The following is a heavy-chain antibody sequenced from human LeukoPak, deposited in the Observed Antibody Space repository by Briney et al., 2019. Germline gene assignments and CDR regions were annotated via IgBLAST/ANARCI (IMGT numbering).Heavy chain of an antibody. Sequence: GGSLRLSCAASGFTFSRHAVYWVRQAPGKGLEWVSTITGNGSGIYYADSVKGRFTISRDNSKNTMFMQMNSLRAEDTAVYYCVRSTKGAFDYWGQGTLVTVSS. V-gene: IGHV3-23*01. CDR1: GFTFSRHA. CDR2: ITGNGSGI. CDR3: VRSTKGAFDY. J-gene: IGHJ4*02.